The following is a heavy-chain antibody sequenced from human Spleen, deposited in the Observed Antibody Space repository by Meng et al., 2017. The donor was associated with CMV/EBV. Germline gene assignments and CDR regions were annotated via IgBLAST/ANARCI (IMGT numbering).Heavy chain of an antibody. D-gene: IGHD3-9*01. CDR1: SFW. CDR3: AREGLGYDILTGYYRGGNFDY. Sequence: SFWMPWVRQAPGKGLVWVSRINSDGSSTSYADSVKGRFTISRDNAKNTLYLQMNSLRAEDTAVYYCAREGLGYDILTGYYRGGNFDYWGQGTLVTVS. J-gene: IGHJ4*02. CDR2: INSDGSST. V-gene: IGHV3-74*01.